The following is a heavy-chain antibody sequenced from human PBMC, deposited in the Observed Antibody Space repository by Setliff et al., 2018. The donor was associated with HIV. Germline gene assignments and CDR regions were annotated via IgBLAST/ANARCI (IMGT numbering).Heavy chain of an antibody. CDR3: ARGTDYSGWFYDY. J-gene: IGHJ4*02. CDR2: IETDGTST. V-gene: IGHV3-74*01. D-gene: IGHD1-26*01. Sequence: PGGSLRLSCTASGFIFSSYWMHWVRQAPGKGLVWVSRIETDGTSTTYADAVKGRFTISRDNAKSSLYLQMNSLRAEDTAIYYCARGTDYSGWFYDYWGQGTQVTVSS. CDR1: GFIFSSYW.